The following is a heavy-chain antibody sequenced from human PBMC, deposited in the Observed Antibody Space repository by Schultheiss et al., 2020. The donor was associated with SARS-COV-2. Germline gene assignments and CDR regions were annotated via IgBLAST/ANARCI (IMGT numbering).Heavy chain of an antibody. CDR1: GFTFSDYY. V-gene: IGHV3-11*04. CDR2: ISSSGSTI. D-gene: IGHD6-19*01. CDR3: APYSSGQGAFQFGY. J-gene: IGHJ4*02. Sequence: GGSLRLSCAASGFTFSDYYMSWIRQAPGKGLEWVSYISSSGSTIYYADSVKGRFTISRDNAKNSLYLQMNSLRDEDTAVYYCAPYSSGQGAFQFGYWGQGTLVTVSS.